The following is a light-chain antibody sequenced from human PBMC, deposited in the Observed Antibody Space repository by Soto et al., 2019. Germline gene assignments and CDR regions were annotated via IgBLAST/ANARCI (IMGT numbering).Light chain of an antibody. Sequence: DIQMTQSPSSLSASVGDRVTITCRASQSVSNYLNWYQQKPGRAPKVLIYAASSLQGGVPSRFSGSGSGTDFTLTISSLEPEDFATYYCQQLSSYPSTFGGGTKVEIK. J-gene: IGKJ4*01. V-gene: IGKV1-39*01. CDR2: AAS. CDR1: QSVSNY. CDR3: QQLSSYPST.